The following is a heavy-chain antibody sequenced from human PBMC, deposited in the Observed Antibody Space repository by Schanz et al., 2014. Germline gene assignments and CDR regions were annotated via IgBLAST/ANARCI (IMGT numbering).Heavy chain of an antibody. J-gene: IGHJ4*02. D-gene: IGHD3-3*01. CDR3: ARGVRIDY. CDR1: GFTFSSYA. CDR2: ISTGGGNT. Sequence: EVQLLESGGGLVQPGGSLRLSCVASGFTFSSYAMSWVRQAPGKGLEWVSAISTGGGNTYYTDSVKGRFTISRDNSRNTLYLQMNSLTAEDTAVYYCARGVRIDYWGQGTLVTVSS. V-gene: IGHV3-23*01.